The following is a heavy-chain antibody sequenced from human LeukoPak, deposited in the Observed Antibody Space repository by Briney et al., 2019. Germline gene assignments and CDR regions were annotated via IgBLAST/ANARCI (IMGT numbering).Heavy chain of an antibody. CDR3: AREGGFYRPLDY. CDR2: VHLNGRT. D-gene: IGHD2/OR15-2a*01. V-gene: IGHV4-4*02. CDR1: GGSISATNW. Sequence: KASETLSLTCDVSGGSISATNWWTWIRQRQGGGLEWIGEVHLNGRTHYSPSLESRVTMSADMSENHISLQLTSVTAADTAVYYCAREGGFYRPLDYSGPGTLVIVSS. J-gene: IGHJ4*02.